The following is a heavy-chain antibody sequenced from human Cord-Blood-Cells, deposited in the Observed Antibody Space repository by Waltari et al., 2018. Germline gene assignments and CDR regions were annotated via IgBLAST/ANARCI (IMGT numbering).Heavy chain of an antibody. CDR3: ARVQRGIVVVPAAIDY. CDR2: ISAYNGNT. CDR1: GYTFTRYG. J-gene: IGHJ4*02. D-gene: IGHD2-2*01. V-gene: IGHV1-18*01. Sequence: VPLVQSGAAVKKPGAPVKVSFTAPGYTFTRYGSSRVLQAPGQGLEWMGWISAYNGNTNYAQKLQGRVTMTTDTSTSTAYMELRSLRSDDTAVYYCARVQRGIVVVPAAIDYWGQGTLVTVSS.